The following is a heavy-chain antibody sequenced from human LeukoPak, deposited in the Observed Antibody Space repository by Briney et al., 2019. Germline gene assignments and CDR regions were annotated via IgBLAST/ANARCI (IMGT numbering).Heavy chain of an antibody. CDR3: ARVMGYCSSTSCYGNNFDY. J-gene: IGHJ4*02. V-gene: IGHV4-39*07. CDR2: IYYSGST. D-gene: IGHD2-2*01. CDR1: VSSISSSIHY. Sequence: PEGLSLTCTVSVSSISSSIHYRGWVSHPPGTGLEWIGSIYYSGSTNYNPSLKSRVTISVDTSKNQFSLKLSSVTAADTAVYYCARVMGYCSSTSCYGNNFDYWGQGTLVTVSS.